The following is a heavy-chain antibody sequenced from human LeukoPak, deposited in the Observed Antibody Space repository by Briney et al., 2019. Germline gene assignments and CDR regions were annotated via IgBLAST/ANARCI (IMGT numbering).Heavy chain of an antibody. D-gene: IGHD3-22*01. CDR2: ISSSSSYI. V-gene: IGHV3-21*01. CDR1: GFTFSSYS. CDR3: AREGGNYYDSSAYYYAPGY. J-gene: IGHJ4*02. Sequence: GGSLRLSCAASGFTFSSYSMNWVRQAPGKGLEWVSSISSSSSYIYYADSVKGRFTISRDNAKNSLYLQMNSLRAEDTAVYYCAREGGNYYDSSAYYYAPGYWGQGTLVTVSS.